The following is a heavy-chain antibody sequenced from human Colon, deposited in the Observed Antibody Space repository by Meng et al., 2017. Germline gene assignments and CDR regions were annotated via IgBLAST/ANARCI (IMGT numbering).Heavy chain of an antibody. CDR3: ARDRGSGWSEEESGFDY. V-gene: IGHV3-48*03. CDR2: VSTSSDIT. J-gene: IGHJ4*02. CDR1: GFTFSNYE. Sequence: GESLKISCAASGFTFSNYEMNWVRQAPGTGLEWISYVSTSSDITHYADSVKGRFTISRDNVRNSMYLQMNSLRAEDTAVYYCARDRGSGWSEEESGFDYWGQGTLVTGSS. D-gene: IGHD6-19*01.